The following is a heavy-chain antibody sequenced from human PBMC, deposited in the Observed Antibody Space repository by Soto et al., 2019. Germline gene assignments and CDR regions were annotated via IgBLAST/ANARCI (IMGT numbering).Heavy chain of an antibody. CDR3: ARGSGDYVWGSYRTSYFDY. CDR2: ISAYNGNT. CDR1: GYTFTSYG. D-gene: IGHD3-16*02. Sequence: ASVKVSCKASGYTFTSYGISWVRQAPGQGLEWMGWISAYNGNTNYEQKLQGRVTMTTDTSTSTAYMELRSLRSDDTAVYYCARGSGDYVWGSYRTSYFDYWGQGTLVTVSS. J-gene: IGHJ4*02. V-gene: IGHV1-18*01.